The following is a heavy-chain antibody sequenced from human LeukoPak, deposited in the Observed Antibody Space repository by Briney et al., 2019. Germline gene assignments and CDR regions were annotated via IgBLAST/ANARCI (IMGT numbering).Heavy chain of an antibody. CDR3: ARDIGEDCSSTSCYP. D-gene: IGHD2-2*01. J-gene: IGHJ5*02. V-gene: IGHV1-2*02. CDR2: INPNSGGT. Sequence: ASVKVSCKASGYTFTGCYMHWVRQAPGQGLEWMGWINPNSGGTNYAQKFQGRVTMTRDTPISTAYMELSRLRSDDTAVYYCARDIGEDCSSTSCYPWGQGTLVTVSS. CDR1: GYTFTGCY.